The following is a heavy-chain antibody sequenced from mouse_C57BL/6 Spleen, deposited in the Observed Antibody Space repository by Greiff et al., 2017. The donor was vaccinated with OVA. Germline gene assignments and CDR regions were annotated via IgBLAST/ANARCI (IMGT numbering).Heavy chain of an antibody. CDR1: GYTFTSYW. CDR2: IDPSDSYT. J-gene: IGHJ4*01. V-gene: IGHV1-59*01. CDR3: ARELLTTVVATRAMDY. Sequence: QVQLQQPGAELVRPGTSVKLSCKASGYTFTSYWMHWVKQRPGQGLEWIGVIDPSDSYTNYNQKFKGKATLTVDKSSSTAYMQLSRLTSESTAVYYCARELLTTVVATRAMDYWGQGTSVTVSS. D-gene: IGHD1-1*01.